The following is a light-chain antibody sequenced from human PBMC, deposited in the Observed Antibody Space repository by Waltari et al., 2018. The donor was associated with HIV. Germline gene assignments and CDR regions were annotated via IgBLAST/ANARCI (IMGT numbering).Light chain of an antibody. J-gene: IGKJ2*01. CDR3: QQYNSYLYT. CDR1: QSISSW. Sequence: DLQMTQSPSTLSASVGDRVTLTCRASQSISSWLAWYQQKPGKAPKLLIQKASSLESGVPSRFSGSGSGTEFTLTISSLQPDDFATYYCQQYNSYLYTFGQGTKLEIK. V-gene: IGKV1-5*03. CDR2: KAS.